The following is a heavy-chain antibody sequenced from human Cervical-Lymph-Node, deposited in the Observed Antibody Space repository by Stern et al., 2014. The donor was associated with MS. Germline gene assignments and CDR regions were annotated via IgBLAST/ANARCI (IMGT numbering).Heavy chain of an antibody. D-gene: IGHD6-13*01. CDR3: AKGAAGSWLGDY. Sequence: QVQLVQSGAEVKKPGSSVKVSCKASGGTFSSYAISWVRQAPGQGLAWVGGFIPIFGTTNYAQKFQGRVTITADESTTTAYMELSSLRSEDTAVYYCAKGAAGSWLGDYWGQGTLVTVSS. CDR1: GGTFSSYA. CDR2: FIPIFGTT. V-gene: IGHV1-69*01. J-gene: IGHJ4*02.